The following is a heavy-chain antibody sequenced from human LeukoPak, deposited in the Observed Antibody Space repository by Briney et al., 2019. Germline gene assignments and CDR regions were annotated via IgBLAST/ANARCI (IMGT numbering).Heavy chain of an antibody. V-gene: IGHV1-8*01. Sequence: VASVKVSCKASGYTFTSYDINWVRQATGQGLEWMGWMNPNSGNTGYAQKFQGRVTMTRNTSISTAYMELSSLRSEDTAVYYCARGAYYYGSGSYYPVYYGMDVWGQGTTVTVSS. CDR2: MNPNSGNT. CDR3: ARGAYYYGSGSYYPVYYGMDV. J-gene: IGHJ6*02. D-gene: IGHD3-10*01. CDR1: GYTFTSYD.